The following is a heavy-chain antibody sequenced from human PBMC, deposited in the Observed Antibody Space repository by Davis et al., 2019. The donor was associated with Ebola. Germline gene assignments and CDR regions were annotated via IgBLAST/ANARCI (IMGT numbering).Heavy chain of an antibody. D-gene: IGHD6-13*01. CDR1: GGSISGYY. Sequence: PSETLSLTCTVSGGSISGYYWSWIRQPPGKGLEWIGYIYYSGSTNYNPSLKSRVTISVDTSKNQFSLKLSSVTAADTAVYYCARRTSSSWYGNDYWGQGTLVTVSS. CDR2: IYYSGST. V-gene: IGHV4-59*12. J-gene: IGHJ4*02. CDR3: ARRTSSSWYGNDY.